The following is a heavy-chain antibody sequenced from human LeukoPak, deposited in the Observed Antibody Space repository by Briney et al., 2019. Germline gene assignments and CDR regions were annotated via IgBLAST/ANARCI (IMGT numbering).Heavy chain of an antibody. CDR2: IKQDGSEK. CDR3: ASSIFGVQDAFDI. CDR1: GFTFSSYW. J-gene: IGHJ3*02. Sequence: AGGSLRLSCAASGFTFSSYWMSWVRQAPGKGLEWVANIKQDGSEKYYVDSVKGRFTISRDNAKNSLYLQMNNLRAEDTAVYYCASSIFGVQDAFDIWGQGTMVTVSS. D-gene: IGHD3-3*01. V-gene: IGHV3-7*01.